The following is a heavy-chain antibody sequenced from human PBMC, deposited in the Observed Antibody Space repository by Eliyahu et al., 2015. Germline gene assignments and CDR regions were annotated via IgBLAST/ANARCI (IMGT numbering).Heavy chain of an antibody. CDR2: INHRGST. Sequence: QVQLQQWGTGLLKPSETLSLTCXXYGGSLSGYYWSWIRQPXGKGLEWIGEINHRGSTDYNASLKSRVTISVDTSKNLFSLKLSSVTAADTAVYYCARERESRIVAPPDPFDYWGQGTLVTVSS. CDR3: ARERESRIVAPPDPFDY. D-gene: IGHD1-14*01. V-gene: IGHV4-34*01. CDR1: GGSLSGYY. J-gene: IGHJ4*02.